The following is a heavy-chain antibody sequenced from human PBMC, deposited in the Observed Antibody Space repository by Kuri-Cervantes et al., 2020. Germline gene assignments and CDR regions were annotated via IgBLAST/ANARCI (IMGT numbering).Heavy chain of an antibody. CDR2: INSDGSST. V-gene: IGHV3-74*01. Sequence: GESLKISCAASGFTFSSYWMHWVRQAPGKGLVWVSRINSDGSSTSYADSVKGRFTISRGNSKNTLLLQMNSLKPEDTAVYYCAKLLSRSGRDYWGKGTTVTVSS. CDR3: AKLLSRSGRDY. CDR1: GFTFSSYW. J-gene: IGHJ6*04. D-gene: IGHD2-21*01.